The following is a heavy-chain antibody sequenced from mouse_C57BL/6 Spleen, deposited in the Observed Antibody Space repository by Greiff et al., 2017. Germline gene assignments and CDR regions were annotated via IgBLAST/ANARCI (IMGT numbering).Heavy chain of an antibody. CDR2: IYPGGGYT. D-gene: IGHD2-3*01. CDR1: GYTFTNYW. Sequence: QVQLQQSGAELVRPGTSVKMSCKASGYTFTNYWIGWAKQRPGHGLEWIGDIYPGGGYTNYNEKFKGKATLTADKSSSTAYMQFSSLTSEDSAIYYCARGDYDDYYAMDYWGQGTSVTVSS. V-gene: IGHV1-63*01. CDR3: ARGDYDDYYAMDY. J-gene: IGHJ4*01.